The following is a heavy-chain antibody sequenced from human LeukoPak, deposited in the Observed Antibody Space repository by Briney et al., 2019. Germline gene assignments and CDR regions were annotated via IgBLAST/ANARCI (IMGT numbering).Heavy chain of an antibody. CDR3: ARLGRDGYNFDY. CDR1: GGSISSYY. D-gene: IGHD5-24*01. Sequence: PSETLSLTCTVSGGSISSYYWSWVRQPPGKGLEWIGYIYTSGSTNYNPSLKSRVTISVETSKNQFSLKLSSVTAADTAVYYCARLGRDGYNFDYWGQGTLVTVSS. J-gene: IGHJ4*02. CDR2: IYTSGST. V-gene: IGHV4-4*09.